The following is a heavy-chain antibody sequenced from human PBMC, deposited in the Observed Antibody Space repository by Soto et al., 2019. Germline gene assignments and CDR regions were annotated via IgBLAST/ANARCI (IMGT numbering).Heavy chain of an antibody. CDR2: ISYEGSNT. Sequence: PGGSLRLSCVASGFTFDTYGIHWVRQAPGKGLQWVALISYEGSNTYYADSVRGRFTISRDNSKNTLYLQMNTLRPEDTGLYYCARVTPRNNLYYFSGLDFWGQGTSVTVSS. CDR3: ARVTPRNNLYYFSGLDF. CDR1: GFTFDTYG. D-gene: IGHD1-1*01. V-gene: IGHV3-30-3*01. J-gene: IGHJ6*02.